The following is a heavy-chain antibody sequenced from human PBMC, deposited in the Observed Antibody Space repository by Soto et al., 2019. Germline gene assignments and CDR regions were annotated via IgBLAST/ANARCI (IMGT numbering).Heavy chain of an antibody. CDR1: GFTFSSYW. Sequence: PGGSLRLSCAASGFTFSSYWMHWVRQAPGKGLVWVSRINSDGSSTSYADSVKGRFTISRDNAKNTLYLQMNSLRVEDTAVYYCARDTPLSDSGPHLDYWGQGTRVTGS. D-gene: IGHD3-10*01. V-gene: IGHV3-74*01. CDR3: ARDTPLSDSGPHLDY. J-gene: IGHJ4*02. CDR2: INSDGSST.